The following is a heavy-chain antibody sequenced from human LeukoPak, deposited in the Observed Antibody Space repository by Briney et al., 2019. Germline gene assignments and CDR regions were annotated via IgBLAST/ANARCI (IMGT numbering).Heavy chain of an antibody. V-gene: IGHV3-30*18. Sequence: GGSLRLSCAASGFTFSSYGMHWVRQAPGKGLEWVAVISYDGSNKYYADSVKGRFTISRDNSKNTLYLQMNSLRAEDTALYYCAKKYYYGSGSYIFHFDHWGQGTPVTVSS. CDR1: GFTFSSYG. D-gene: IGHD3-10*01. CDR2: ISYDGSNK. J-gene: IGHJ4*02. CDR3: AKKYYYGSGSYIFHFDH.